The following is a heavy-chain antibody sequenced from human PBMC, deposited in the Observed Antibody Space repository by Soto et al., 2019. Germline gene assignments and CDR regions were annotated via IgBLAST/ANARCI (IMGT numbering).Heavy chain of an antibody. V-gene: IGHV4-39*01. CDR3: VSAAKWELLFDY. D-gene: IGHD1-26*01. Sequence: PSETLSLTCTVSGGSISSSNYYWAWIRQPPGKGLEWIGNIYYTEGTYYNPSLKSRVTISVDTSENQVSLKLFSVTAADTALYYCVSAAKWELLFDYWGQGIQVTVSS. CDR2: IYYTEGT. CDR1: GGSISSSNYY. J-gene: IGHJ4*02.